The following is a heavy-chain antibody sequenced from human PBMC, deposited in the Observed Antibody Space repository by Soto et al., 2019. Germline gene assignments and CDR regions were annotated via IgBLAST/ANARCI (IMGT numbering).Heavy chain of an antibody. Sequence: GGSLRLSCAASGFTFSSYGMHWVSQAPGKGLEWVAVISYDGSNKYYADSVKGRFTISRDNSKNTLYLQMNSLRAEDTAVYYCAREAYSSSWLSDYWGQGTLVTVSS. CDR3: AREAYSSSWLSDY. CDR2: ISYDGSNK. V-gene: IGHV3-30*03. D-gene: IGHD6-13*01. CDR1: GFTFSSYG. J-gene: IGHJ4*02.